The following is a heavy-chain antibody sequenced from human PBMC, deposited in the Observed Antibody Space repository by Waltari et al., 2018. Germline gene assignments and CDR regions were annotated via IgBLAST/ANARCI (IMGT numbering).Heavy chain of an antibody. CDR1: GFTLNTYG. CDR2: ISGSCFDT. D-gene: IGHD5-18*01. J-gene: IGHJ4*02. V-gene: IGHV3-23*01. CDR3: VREVGVDLALGLDY. Sequence: EVRLLESGGDLVQQGGYLRLPCAASGFTLNTYGMGWVSQAPGKGLQWVSVISGSCFDTYHADSVKSRFTISRDDFRSTLLLDMQSLRAEDTAFYYCVREVGVDLALGLDYWGQGTLVTVSS.